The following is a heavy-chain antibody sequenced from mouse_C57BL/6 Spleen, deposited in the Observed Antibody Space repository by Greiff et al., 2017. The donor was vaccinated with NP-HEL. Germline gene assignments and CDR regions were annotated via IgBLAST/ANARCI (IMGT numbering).Heavy chain of an antibody. D-gene: IGHD1-1*01. CDR1: GYTFTSYW. CDR3: ARGGYYGSRKAMDY. Sequence: QVQLQQPGAELVMPGASVKLSCKASGYTFTSYWMHWVKQRPGQGLEWIGEIDPSDSYTNYNQKFKGKSTLTVDKSSSKAYMQLSSLTSEDSAVYYCARGGYYGSRKAMDYWGQGTSVTVSS. CDR2: IDPSDSYT. V-gene: IGHV1-69*01. J-gene: IGHJ4*01.